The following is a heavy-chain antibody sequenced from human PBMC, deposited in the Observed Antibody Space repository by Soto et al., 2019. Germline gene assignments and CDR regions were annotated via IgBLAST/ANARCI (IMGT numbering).Heavy chain of an antibody. Sequence: GGSLRLSCSASGFTFSSYAMHWVRQAPGKGLEYVSAISSNGGSTYYADSVKGRFTISRDNSKNTLYLQMSSRRAEDTAGYYCVILAPAGRGRGECSSTSCYAGFDYWGQGTLVTVSS. V-gene: IGHV3-64D*08. CDR2: ISSNGGST. D-gene: IGHD2-2*01. CDR1: GFTFSSYA. J-gene: IGHJ4*02. CDR3: VILAPAGRGRGECSSTSCYAGFDY.